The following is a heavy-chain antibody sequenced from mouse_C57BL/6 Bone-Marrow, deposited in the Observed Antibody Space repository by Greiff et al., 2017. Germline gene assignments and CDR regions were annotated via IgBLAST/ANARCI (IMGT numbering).Heavy chain of an antibody. CDR2: ISSGGSYT. J-gene: IGHJ2*01. D-gene: IGHD2-3*01. Sequence: EVKLVESGGDLVKPGGSLKLSCAASGFTFSSYGMSWVRQTPDKRLEWVATISSGGSYTYYPDGVKGRFTISRDNAKNTLYLQMSSLKSEDTAMYYCAREGLLLFFDYWGQGTTLTVSS. CDR1: GFTFSSYG. CDR3: AREGLLLFFDY. V-gene: IGHV5-6*01.